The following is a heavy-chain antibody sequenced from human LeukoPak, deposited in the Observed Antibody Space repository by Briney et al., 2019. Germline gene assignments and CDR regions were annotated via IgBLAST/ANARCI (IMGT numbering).Heavy chain of an antibody. CDR3: ARGGMYGYSGYDYFDH. D-gene: IGHD5-12*01. Sequence: GGSLRLSCAASGFTFSSYAMHWVRQAPGKGLEWVAVISYDVSINYYADSVKGRFTTSRDNSKNTLFLQMTSLRAEDTAVYYCARGGMYGYSGYDYFDHWGQGTLVTVSS. V-gene: IGHV3-30*04. J-gene: IGHJ4*02. CDR1: GFTFSSYA. CDR2: ISYDVSIN.